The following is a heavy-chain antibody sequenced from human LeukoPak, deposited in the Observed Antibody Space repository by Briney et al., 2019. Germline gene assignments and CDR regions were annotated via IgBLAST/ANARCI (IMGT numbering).Heavy chain of an antibody. CDR1: GFSFTNYW. V-gene: IGHV3-7*01. J-gene: IGHJ4*02. D-gene: IGHD1-14*01. Sequence: QPGGSLRLSCAASGFSFTNYWMSWVRQAPGMGLEWVAIINQDGSERYYVDSVKGRFTVSRDSANNSLYLQMNSLRVEDTAVYYCARDKITGASTNDYWGQGTLVTVSS. CDR2: INQDGSER. CDR3: ARDKITGASTNDY.